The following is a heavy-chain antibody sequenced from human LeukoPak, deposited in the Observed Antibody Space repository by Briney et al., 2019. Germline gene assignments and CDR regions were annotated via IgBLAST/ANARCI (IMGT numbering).Heavy chain of an antibody. J-gene: IGHJ4*02. CDR2: IYSGGSI. V-gene: IGHV3-53*01. D-gene: IGHD5-18*01. CDR3: ASGKETSMAQGY. CDR1: GFTFSSNY. Sequence: SGGSLRLSCAASGFTFSSNYMTWVRQAPGKGLEWVSVIYSGGSIYYADSVKGRFTISRDISKNTVDLQLNSLRAEDTAVYYCASGKETSMAQGYWGQGTLVTVSS.